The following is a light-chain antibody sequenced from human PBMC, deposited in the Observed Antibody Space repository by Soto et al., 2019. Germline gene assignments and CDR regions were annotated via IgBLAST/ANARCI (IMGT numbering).Light chain of an antibody. V-gene: IGLV2-14*01. Sequence: QSVLTQPASVSGSPGQSITISCTGTSSDVGGYNYVSWYQQHPGKAPKLMTYDVSNRPSGVSNRFSGSKPGNTASLTISGLQAEDEADYYCSSYTSSSTRIYVFGTGTKVTVL. CDR2: DVS. J-gene: IGLJ1*01. CDR3: SSYTSSSTRIYV. CDR1: SSDVGGYNY.